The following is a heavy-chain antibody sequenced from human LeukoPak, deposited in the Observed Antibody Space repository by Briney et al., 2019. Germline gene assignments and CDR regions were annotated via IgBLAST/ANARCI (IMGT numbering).Heavy chain of an antibody. V-gene: IGHV4-39*01. CDR3: ARQGSGNYYLYYLDY. Sequence: SETLSLTCTVSGGSISSSSHYWGWIRQPPGKGLEWIGSIYYSGTTYYSPSLNIRDTISVDTPKNQFSLKLSSVTAADTAVYYCARQGSGNYYLYYLDYWGQGILVTVSS. D-gene: IGHD3-10*01. CDR1: GGSISSSSHY. CDR2: IYYSGTT. J-gene: IGHJ4*02.